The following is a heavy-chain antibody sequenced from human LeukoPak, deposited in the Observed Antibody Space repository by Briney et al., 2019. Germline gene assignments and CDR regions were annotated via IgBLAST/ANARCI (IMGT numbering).Heavy chain of an antibody. CDR3: ARDGYSSSWYDY. CDR1: GFTFSTYG. CDR2: IWYDGSNK. Sequence: PGGSLRLSCAASGFTFSTYGMHWVRQAPGKGLEWVAVIWYDGSNKYYADSVKGRFTISRDNSKNTLYLQVNGLRAEDTAVYYCARDGYSSSWYDYWGQGTLVTVSS. J-gene: IGHJ4*02. D-gene: IGHD6-13*01. V-gene: IGHV3-33*01.